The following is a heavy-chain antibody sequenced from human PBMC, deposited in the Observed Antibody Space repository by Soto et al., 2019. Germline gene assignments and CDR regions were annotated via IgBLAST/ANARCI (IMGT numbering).Heavy chain of an antibody. CDR3: VHPRSTVQVPPT. J-gene: IGHJ5*02. CDR2: ISGSGSST. Sequence: QAGGSLRLSCAASGFTFSSYAIGWVRQAPGKGLEWVSTISGSGSSTYYADSVKGRLTISRDSSNNTVHVQMSSLRAVDTAVYYCVHPRSTVQVPPTWGQGTLVTVSS. V-gene: IGHV3-23*01. D-gene: IGHD4-17*01. CDR1: GFTFSSYA.